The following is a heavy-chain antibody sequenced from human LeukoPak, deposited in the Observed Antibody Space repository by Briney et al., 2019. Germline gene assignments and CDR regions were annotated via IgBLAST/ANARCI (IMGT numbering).Heavy chain of an antibody. J-gene: IGHJ1*01. D-gene: IGHD5-24*01. CDR2: IPDDGSET. CDR3: ARGWATIPD. V-gene: IGHV3-7*01. Sequence: GGSLRLSCAASGFTFSSYAMSWVRQAPGKGLEWVANIPDDGSETNYVDSVKGRFIISRDNAKNSLSLQMNSLREEDTALYYCARGWATIPDWGQGTLVTVSS. CDR1: GFTFSSYA.